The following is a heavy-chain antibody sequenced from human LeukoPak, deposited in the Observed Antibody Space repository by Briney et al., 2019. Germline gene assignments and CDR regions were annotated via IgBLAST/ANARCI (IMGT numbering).Heavy chain of an antibody. CDR3: ARDSRMMMTFGAVGAGYYHYHGMDV. Sequence: SETLSLTCTVSGGSISTYYWSWIRQSPGKGLEWIGYILLNGTTDYNASLKGRVTISLDTSKKQFSLKLNSVTVADTAVYYCARDSRMMMTFGAVGAGYYHYHGMDVWGQGTTVTVSS. CDR1: GGSISTYY. V-gene: IGHV4-4*08. J-gene: IGHJ6*02. CDR2: ILLNGTT. D-gene: IGHD3-16*01.